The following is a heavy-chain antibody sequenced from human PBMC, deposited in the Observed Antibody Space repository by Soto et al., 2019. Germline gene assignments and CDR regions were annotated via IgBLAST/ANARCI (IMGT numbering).Heavy chain of an antibody. D-gene: IGHD1-1*01. J-gene: IGHJ4*02. V-gene: IGHV1-8*01. CDR3: ARRRRRTAGTWGELDY. Sequence: GASVKVSCKASGYTFTSYDINWVRQATGQGLEWMGWMNPNSGNTGYAQKFQGRVTMTRNTSISTAYMELSSLRSEDTAVYYCARRRRRTAGTWGELDYWGQGTLVTVSS. CDR1: GYTFTSYD. CDR2: MNPNSGNT.